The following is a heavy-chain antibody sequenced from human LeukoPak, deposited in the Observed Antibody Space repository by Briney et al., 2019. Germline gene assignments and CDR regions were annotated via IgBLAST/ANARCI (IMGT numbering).Heavy chain of an antibody. V-gene: IGHV1-69*05. CDR2: IIPIFGTA. CDR3: ARGGIQLWSHYDY. D-gene: IGHD5-18*01. J-gene: IGHJ4*02. Sequence: SVKVSCKASGGTFSSYAISWVRQAPGQGLEWMGGIIPIFGTANYAQKFQGRVTMTTDTSTSTAYMELRSLRSDDTAVYYCARGGIQLWSHYDYWGQGALVTVSS. CDR1: GGTFSSYA.